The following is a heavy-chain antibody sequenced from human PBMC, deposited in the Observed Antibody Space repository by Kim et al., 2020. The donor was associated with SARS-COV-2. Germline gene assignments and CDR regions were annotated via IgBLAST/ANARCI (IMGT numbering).Heavy chain of an antibody. Sequence: STNYDPTSQSRVTISIQKSEKQFSLKLASVTAADTAVYYCVRHSGRFYFDYWGQGTLVTVSS. CDR3: VRHSGRFYFDY. J-gene: IGHJ4*02. CDR2: ST. D-gene: IGHD1-26*01. V-gene: IGHV4-59*08.